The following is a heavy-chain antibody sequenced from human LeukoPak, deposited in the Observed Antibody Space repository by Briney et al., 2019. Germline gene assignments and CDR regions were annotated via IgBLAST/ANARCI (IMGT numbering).Heavy chain of an antibody. D-gene: IGHD6-19*01. J-gene: IGHJ5*02. Sequence: ASVKVSCKASGYTFTSYGISWVRQAPGQGLEWMGWISAYNGNTHYAQKLQGRVTMTTDTSTSTAYMELRSLRSDDTAVYYCARGYSSGWYFNWFDPWGQGTLVTVSS. CDR2: ISAYNGNT. V-gene: IGHV1-18*01. CDR3: ARGYSSGWYFNWFDP. CDR1: GYTFTSYG.